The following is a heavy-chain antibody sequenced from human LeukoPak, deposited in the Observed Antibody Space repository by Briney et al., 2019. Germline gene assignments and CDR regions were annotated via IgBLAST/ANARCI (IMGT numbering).Heavy chain of an antibody. CDR3: ARHPPFVWGSYRTRQAFDY. J-gene: IGHJ4*02. D-gene: IGHD3-16*02. Sequence: SETLSLTCTVSGGSINSYWSWIRQPAGKGLEWIGRISGSGTITYNPALQSRLSISIDTSKNQFSLKLSSVTAADTAVYYCARHPPFVWGSYRTRQAFDYWGQGTLVTVSS. CDR2: ISGSGTI. V-gene: IGHV4-4*07. CDR1: GGSINSY.